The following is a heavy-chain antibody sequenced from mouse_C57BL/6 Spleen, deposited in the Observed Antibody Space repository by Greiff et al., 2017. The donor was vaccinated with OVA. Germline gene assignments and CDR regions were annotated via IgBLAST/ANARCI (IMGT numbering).Heavy chain of an antibody. CDR3: ASGDYGSSQFAY. Sequence: VPLQQSGAELVKPGASVKLSCTASGFNIKDYYMHWVKQRTEQGLEWIGRIDPEDGETKYAPKFQGKATITADTSSTTAYLQLSSLTSEDTAVYYWASGDYGSSQFAYWGQGTLVTVSA. CDR1: GFNIKDYY. V-gene: IGHV14-2*01. J-gene: IGHJ3*01. CDR2: IDPEDGET. D-gene: IGHD1-1*01.